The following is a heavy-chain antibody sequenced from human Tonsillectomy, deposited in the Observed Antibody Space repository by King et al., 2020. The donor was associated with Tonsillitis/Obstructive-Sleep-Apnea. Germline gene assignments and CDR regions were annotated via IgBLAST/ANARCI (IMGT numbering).Heavy chain of an antibody. CDR2: IYTSGST. V-gene: IGHV4-4*07. J-gene: IGHJ3*02. D-gene: IGHD4-23*01. CDR3: ARDTYPPYGGDGLTDAFDI. CDR1: GGSISSYY. Sequence: VQLQESGPGLVKPSETLSLTCTVSGGSISSYYWSWIQQPAGKGLEWIGRIYTSGSTNYNPSLKSRVTMSVDTSKNQFSLKLSSVTAADTAVYYCARDTYPPYGGDGLTDAFDIWGQGTMVTVSS.